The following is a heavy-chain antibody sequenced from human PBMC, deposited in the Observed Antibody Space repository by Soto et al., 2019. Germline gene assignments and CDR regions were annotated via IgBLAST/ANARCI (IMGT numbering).Heavy chain of an antibody. CDR3: ARDRAPGWAYYYGMDV. D-gene: IGHD1-26*01. CDR2: INPSSGST. CDR1: GNTFTSYY. V-gene: IGHV1-46*03. Sequence: QVQLVQSGAEVKKPGASVKVSCKASGNTFTSYYMHWVRQAPGQGLEWMGIINPSSGSTSYAQKVRGRVTLARDTSTRTVYMELSSLRSEDTAVYYCARDRAPGWAYYYGMDVWGQGTTVTVSS. J-gene: IGHJ6*02.